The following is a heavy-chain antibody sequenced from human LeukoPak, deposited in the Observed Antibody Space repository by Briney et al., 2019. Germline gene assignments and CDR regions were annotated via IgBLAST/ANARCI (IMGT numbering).Heavy chain of an antibody. Sequence: GGSLRLSCAASGFTFSSYHINWVRQAPGKGLEWVSSISSNSDYIYYADSVKGRFTISGDNAKNSLYLQMNSLRAEDTAVYYCARGLCGGDCYDYWGQGTLVTVSS. CDR3: ARGLCGGDCYDY. CDR2: ISSNSDYI. V-gene: IGHV3-21*01. CDR1: GFTFSSYH. D-gene: IGHD2-21*01. J-gene: IGHJ4*02.